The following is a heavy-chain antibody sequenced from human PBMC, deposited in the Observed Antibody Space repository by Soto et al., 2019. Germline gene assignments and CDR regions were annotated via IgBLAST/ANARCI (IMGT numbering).Heavy chain of an antibody. CDR1: GFTFSSYD. Sequence: EVQLVESGGGLVQPGGSLRLSCAASGFTFSSYDMHWVRQATGKGLEWVSAIGTAGDTYYPGSVKGRFTISRENAKNSLYLQMNSLRAGDTAVYYCARELQQLVRPGYMDVWGKGTTVTVSS. CDR3: ARELQQLVRPGYMDV. V-gene: IGHV3-13*01. CDR2: IGTAGDT. J-gene: IGHJ6*03. D-gene: IGHD6-13*01.